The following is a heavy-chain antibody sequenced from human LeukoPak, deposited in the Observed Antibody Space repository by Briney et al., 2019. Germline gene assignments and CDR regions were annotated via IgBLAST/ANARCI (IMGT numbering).Heavy chain of an antibody. CDR2: ISAYNGNT. CDR1: GYTFTSYG. D-gene: IGHD3-22*01. Sequence: ASVSVSCKASGYTFTSYGISWVRQAPGQGLEWMGWISAYNGNTNYAQKLQGRVTMTTDTSTSTAYMELRSLRSDDTAVYYCARSGHYYDSSGYLPNFDYWGQGTLATVSS. V-gene: IGHV1-18*01. J-gene: IGHJ4*02. CDR3: ARSGHYYDSSGYLPNFDY.